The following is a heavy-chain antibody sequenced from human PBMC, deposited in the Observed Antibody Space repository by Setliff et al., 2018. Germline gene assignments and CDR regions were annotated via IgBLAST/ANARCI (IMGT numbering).Heavy chain of an antibody. CDR2: ISAYNGNT. CDR1: GYTFSTYG. V-gene: IGHV1-18*01. D-gene: IGHD6-19*01. CDR3: ARDPWQWLTTFTSAEYFDL. Sequence: GASVKVSCKDSGYTFSTYGISWVRQAPGQGLEWMGWISAYNGNTNYAQKFQGRVTMTRDTSTSTVYMELSSLRSEDTAVYYCARDPWQWLTTFTSAEYFDLWGRGTLVTVSS. J-gene: IGHJ2*01.